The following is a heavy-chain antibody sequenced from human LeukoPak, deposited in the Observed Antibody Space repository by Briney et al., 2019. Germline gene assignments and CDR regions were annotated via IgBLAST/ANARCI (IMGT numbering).Heavy chain of an antibody. CDR2: IYYSGST. Sequence: PSETLSLTCTVSGGSISSSSYYWGWIRQPPGKGLEWIGCIYYSGSTYHNPSLKSRVTISVDTSNNQFSLILSSVTAADTAVYYCARLGSWFEDNWGQGTLVTVSS. J-gene: IGHJ4*02. V-gene: IGHV4-39*01. CDR3: ARLGSWFEDN. CDR1: GGSISSSSYY. D-gene: IGHD3-22*01.